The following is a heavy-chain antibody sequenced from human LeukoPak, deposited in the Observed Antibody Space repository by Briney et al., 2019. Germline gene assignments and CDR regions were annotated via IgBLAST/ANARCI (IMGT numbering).Heavy chain of an antibody. CDR2: INPSGGST. J-gene: IGHJ4*02. D-gene: IGHD3-16*02. Sequence: ASVNVSCKASGHSFTSYYMHWVRQAPGQGLEWMGIINPSGGSTSYVQKFQGRVTLTRDTSTTTVYMELSSLRSEDTAVYYCARDIPYEVTFGGVTVMGSFVLDYWGQGTLVTVSS. V-gene: IGHV1-46*01. CDR3: ARDIPYEVTFGGVTVMGSFVLDY. CDR1: GHSFTSYY.